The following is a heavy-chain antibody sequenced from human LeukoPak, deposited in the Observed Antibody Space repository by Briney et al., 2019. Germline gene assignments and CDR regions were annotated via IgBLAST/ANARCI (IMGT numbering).Heavy chain of an antibody. V-gene: IGHV3-30*18. CDR2: LSADGSHK. Sequence: PGGSLRLSCEASGFKFSSYGMHWVRQAPGKGLEWVAVLSADGSHKQFADAVKDRFAISRDNSKETLYLQMNGLRSEDTAIYYCAKRGVSDRGSWYGDYFDYWGQGTLVTVSS. CDR1: GFKFSSYG. CDR3: AKRGVSDRGSWYGDYFDY. D-gene: IGHD6-13*01. J-gene: IGHJ4*02.